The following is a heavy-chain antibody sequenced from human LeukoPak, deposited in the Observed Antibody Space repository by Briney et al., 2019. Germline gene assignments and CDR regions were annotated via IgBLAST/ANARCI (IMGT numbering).Heavy chain of an antibody. V-gene: IGHV3-23*01. J-gene: IGHJ4*02. CDR1: GFTFSSYG. Sequence: PGWSRRLACEASGFTFSSYGMSWVRQAPGKGLEWVSAISGSGGSTYYADSVKGRFTISRDNSKNTLYLQMNSLRAEDTAIYYCAKGLERGRWLQLSFDYWGQGTLVTVSS. CDR2: ISGSGGST. CDR3: AKGLERGRWLQLSFDY. D-gene: IGHD5-24*01.